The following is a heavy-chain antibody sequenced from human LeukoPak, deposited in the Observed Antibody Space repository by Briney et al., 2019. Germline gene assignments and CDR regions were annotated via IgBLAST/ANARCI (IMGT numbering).Heavy chain of an antibody. CDR2: INAGNGNT. Sequence: ASVKVSCKASGYTFTSYAMHWVRQAPGQRLEWMGWINAGNGNTKYSQKFQGRVTITRDTSASTAYMELRSLRSDDTAVYYCAREDFTNYLNNAFDIWGQGTMVTV. J-gene: IGHJ3*02. D-gene: IGHD4-11*01. CDR1: GYTFTSYA. V-gene: IGHV1-3*01. CDR3: AREDFTNYLNNAFDI.